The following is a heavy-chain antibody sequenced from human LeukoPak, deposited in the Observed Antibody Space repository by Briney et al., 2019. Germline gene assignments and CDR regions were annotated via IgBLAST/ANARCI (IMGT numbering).Heavy chain of an antibody. CDR1: GGTFSSYA. CDR3: ARVPYYYDSSGYFAGVGYMDV. V-gene: IGHV1-69*05. CDR2: IIPIFGTA. D-gene: IGHD3-22*01. J-gene: IGHJ6*03. Sequence: SVKVSCKASGGTFSSYAISWVRQAPGQGLEWMGRIIPIFGTANYAQKFQGRVTITTDESTSTAYMELSSLRSEDTAVYYCARVPYYYDSSGYFAGVGYMDVWGKGTTVTVSS.